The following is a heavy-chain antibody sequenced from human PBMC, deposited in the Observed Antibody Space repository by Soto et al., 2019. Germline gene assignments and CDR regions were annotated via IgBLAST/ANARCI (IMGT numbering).Heavy chain of an antibody. V-gene: IGHV1-69*12. J-gene: IGHJ4*02. CDR1: GGTFSSYA. CDR3: ARLEMATTDFDY. Sequence: QVQLVQSGAEVKKPGSSVKVSCKASGGTFSSYAISWVRQAPGQGLEWMGGIIPIFGTANYAQKFQGRVTCTADECTSTAYMELSSLSSEDTAVYYCARLEMATTDFDYWGQGTLVTVSS. D-gene: IGHD5-12*01. CDR2: IIPIFGTA.